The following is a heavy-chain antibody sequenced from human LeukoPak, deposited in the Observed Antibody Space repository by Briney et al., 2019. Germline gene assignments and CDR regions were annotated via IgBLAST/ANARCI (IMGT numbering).Heavy chain of an antibody. CDR2: ISGSGGST. D-gene: IGHD3-22*01. J-gene: IGHJ3*02. Sequence: GGTLRLSCAASGFTFSSYGMSWVRQAPGKGLEWVSAISGSGGSTYYADSVKGRFTISRDNSKNTLYLQMNSLRAEDTAVYYCAKDGYVDGFDIWGQGTMVTVSS. V-gene: IGHV3-23*01. CDR1: GFTFSSYG. CDR3: AKDGYVDGFDI.